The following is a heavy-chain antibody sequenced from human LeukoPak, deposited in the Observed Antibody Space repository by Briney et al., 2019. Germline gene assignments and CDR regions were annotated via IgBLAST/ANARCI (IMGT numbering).Heavy chain of an antibody. CDR2: IYYSGST. V-gene: IGHV4-39*01. J-gene: IGHJ6*02. Sequence: SETLSLTCTVSGGSISGSNYYWGWIRQPPGKGLEWIGSIYYSGSTYYNPSLKSRVTVSVDTSKNQFSLKLSSVTAADTAVYYCARHRSSRYGMDVRGQGTTVTVSS. D-gene: IGHD6-25*01. CDR1: GGSISGSNYY. CDR3: ARHRSSRYGMDV.